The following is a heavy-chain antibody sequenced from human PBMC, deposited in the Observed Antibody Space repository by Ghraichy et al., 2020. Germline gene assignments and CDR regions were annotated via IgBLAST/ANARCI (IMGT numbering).Heavy chain of an antibody. J-gene: IGHJ6*02. CDR2: ISSRSRTI. D-gene: IGHD7-27*01. CDR3: TRGVEGLGLYYYYYGMDV. V-gene: IGHV3-48*02. Sequence: GGSLRLSCAASGFTFSSFSMNWVRQAPGKGLEWVSYISSRSRTIYYADSVKGRLTISRDNAKNSLYLQMNSLRDEDTAVYYCTRGVEGLGLYYYYYGMDVWGQGTTVTVSS. CDR1: GFTFSSFS.